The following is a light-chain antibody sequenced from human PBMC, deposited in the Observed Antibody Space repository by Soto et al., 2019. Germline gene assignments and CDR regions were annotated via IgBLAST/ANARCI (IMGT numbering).Light chain of an antibody. CDR3: QQYGSSPTT. V-gene: IGKV3-20*01. J-gene: IGKJ1*01. CDR2: GAS. CDR1: QTVLNNY. Sequence: EIVLTQSPGTLSLSPGERATLSCRASQTVLNNYLTWYQQKPGQAPRRLIFGASIRATGIPDRFSGSGSGTDFTLTISRLEPEDFAVYYCQQYGSSPTTFGQGTKVDNK.